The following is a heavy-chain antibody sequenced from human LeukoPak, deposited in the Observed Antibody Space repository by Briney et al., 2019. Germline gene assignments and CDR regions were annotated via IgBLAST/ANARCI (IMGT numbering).Heavy chain of an antibody. CDR3: ARGAPWASGPYFDY. CDR1: GFTFSSYS. J-gene: IGHJ4*02. V-gene: IGHV3-21*01. D-gene: IGHD3-10*01. Sequence: GGSLRLSCAASGFTFSSYSMNWVRQAPGKGLEWVSSISSSSSYIYYADSVKGRFTISRDNAKNSLYLQMNSLRAEDTAVYYCARGAPWASGPYFDYWGQGNLVTVSS. CDR2: ISSSSSYI.